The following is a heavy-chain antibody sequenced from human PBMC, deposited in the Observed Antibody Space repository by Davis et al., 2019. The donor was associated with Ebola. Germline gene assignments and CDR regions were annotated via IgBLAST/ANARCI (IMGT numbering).Heavy chain of an antibody. CDR2: IITNTGNP. CDR1: GGTFSSYA. V-gene: IGHV7-4-1*02. J-gene: IGHJ4*02. D-gene: IGHD6-13*01. CDR3: ARDFSVGSSSFAY. Sequence: ASVKVSCKASGGTFSSYAISWVRQAPGQGLEWMGGIITNTGNPTYAQAFTGRFVFSLDTSVSTAYLQISSLKAEDTAVYYCARDFSVGSSSFAYWGQGTLVTVSS.